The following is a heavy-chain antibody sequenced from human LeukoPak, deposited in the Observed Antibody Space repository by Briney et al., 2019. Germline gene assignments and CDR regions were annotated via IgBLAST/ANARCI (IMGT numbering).Heavy chain of an antibody. CDR1: GFTFTNAW. CDR3: ATGGYAFDI. Sequence: GKSLRLSCAGSGFTFTNAWMNWVRQAPGKGLEWVGRIKSKVDGETADYAAPVKGKFIISRDDSRNTVYLQMSSLEPEDTAVYYCATGGYAFDIWGQGTMVTVSS. J-gene: IGHJ3*02. V-gene: IGHV3-15*01. D-gene: IGHD3-16*01. CDR2: IKSKVDGETA.